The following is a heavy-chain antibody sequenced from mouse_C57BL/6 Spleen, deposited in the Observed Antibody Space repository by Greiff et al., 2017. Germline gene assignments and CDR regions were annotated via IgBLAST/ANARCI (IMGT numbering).Heavy chain of an antibody. CDR2: SRNKANDYTT. CDR3: ARDARDSSGYGAY. J-gene: IGHJ3*01. V-gene: IGHV7-1*01. CDR1: GFTFSDFY. D-gene: IGHD3-2*02. Sequence: EVKLMESGGGLVQSGRSLRLSCATSGFTFSDFYMEWVRQAPGKGLEWIAASRNKANDYTTEYSASVKGRFIVSRDTSQSILYLQMNALRAEDTAIYYCARDARDSSGYGAYWGQGTLVTVSA.